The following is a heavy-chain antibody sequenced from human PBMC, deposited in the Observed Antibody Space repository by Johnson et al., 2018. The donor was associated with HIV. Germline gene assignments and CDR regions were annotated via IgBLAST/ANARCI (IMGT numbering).Heavy chain of an antibody. CDR1: GFNFDDHS. V-gene: IGHV3-30*02. D-gene: IGHD3-3*01. J-gene: IGHJ3*02. CDR2: IRYDGSNK. CDR3: AAPRWSGYPIGAFDI. Sequence: QVQLVESVGGVVRPGGSLRLSCADSGFNFDDHSMSWVRQAPGKGLECVAFIRYDGSNKYYADSVKGRFTISRDNSKNTLYLQMNSLRAEDTAVYYCAAPRWSGYPIGAFDIWGQGTMVTVSS.